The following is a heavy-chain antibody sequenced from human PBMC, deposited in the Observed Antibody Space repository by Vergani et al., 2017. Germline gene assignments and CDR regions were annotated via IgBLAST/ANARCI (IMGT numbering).Heavy chain of an antibody. CDR2: ISSSSSYI. CDR1: GFTFSSCS. V-gene: IGHV3-21*01. D-gene: IGHD1-1*01. J-gene: IGHJ6*03. Sequence: EVQLVESGGGLVKPGGSLRLSCAASGFTFSSCSMNWVRQAPGKGLEWVSSISSSSSYIYYADSVKGRFTISRDNAKNSLYLQMNSLRSEDTAVYYCARSAGTSGDYMDVWGKGTTVTVSS. CDR3: ARSAGTSGDYMDV.